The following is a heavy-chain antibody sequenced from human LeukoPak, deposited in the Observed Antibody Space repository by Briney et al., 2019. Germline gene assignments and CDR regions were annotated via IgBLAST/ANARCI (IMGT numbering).Heavy chain of an antibody. CDR2: ISSSSSYI. J-gene: IGHJ6*03. Sequence: GVSLRLSCAASGFTFSSYSMNWVRQAPGKGLEWVSSISSSSSYIYYADSVKGRFTISRDNAKNSLYLQMNSLRAEDTAVYYCAKDRSIAARRNYYYYMDVWGKGTTVTVSS. V-gene: IGHV3-21*01. CDR1: GFTFSSYS. CDR3: AKDRSIAARRNYYYYMDV. D-gene: IGHD6-6*01.